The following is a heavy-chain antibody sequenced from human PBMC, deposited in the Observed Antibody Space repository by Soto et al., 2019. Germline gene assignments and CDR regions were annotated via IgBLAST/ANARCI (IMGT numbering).Heavy chain of an antibody. CDR1: GGTFSKCS. CDR3: ATSSPYIFRGTPAGNHYYYAMDV. D-gene: IGHD6-13*01. CDR2: IITVFATT. Sequence: QVQLVQSGAEVKKPGSSVKVSCKASGGTFSKCSISWLRQAPGHGLEWMGGIITVFATTYYEEKFQGRVTIIADGSTITAYMELSSMRSADTAVYYCATSSPYIFRGTPAGNHYYYAMDVWGQGTTVTVSS. J-gene: IGHJ6*02. V-gene: IGHV1-69*01.